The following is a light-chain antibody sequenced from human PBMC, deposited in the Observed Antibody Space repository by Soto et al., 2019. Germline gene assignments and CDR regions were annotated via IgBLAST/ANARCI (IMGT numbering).Light chain of an antibody. CDR2: SAS. V-gene: IGKV1-27*01. CDR1: QGISNY. J-gene: IGKJ1*01. CDR3: QKYNSALWT. Sequence: DIQMTQSPSSLSASVGDRVTITCRASQGISNYLAWCQQKPGKVPQLLIYSASVLQSGVPSRFSGSGSETDFTLTISSLLPEDVATYYCQKYNSALWTFGQGTKVEIK.